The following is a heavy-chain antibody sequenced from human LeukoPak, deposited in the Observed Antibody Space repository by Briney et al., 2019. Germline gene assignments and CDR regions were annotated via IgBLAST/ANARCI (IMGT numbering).Heavy chain of an antibody. J-gene: IGHJ4*02. D-gene: IGHD3-3*01. CDR3: ARTYYDYRVGTNYFDY. V-gene: IGHV3-33*01. CDR1: GFSFSTYG. CDR2: IWSDGSNK. Sequence: PGGSLRLSCAASGFSFSTYGMHWVRQAPGKGLEWVAAIWSDGSNKNYADSVKGRFTVSRDDSKNMVYLQMNSMRHDDTAVYYCARTYYDYRVGTNYFDYWGQGTLVTVSS.